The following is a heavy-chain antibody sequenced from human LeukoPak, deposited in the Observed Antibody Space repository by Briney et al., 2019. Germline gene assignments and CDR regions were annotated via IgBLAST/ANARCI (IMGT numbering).Heavy chain of an antibody. D-gene: IGHD2-2*01. J-gene: IGHJ4*02. CDR2: ISVYNGNT. CDR3: ARGYCSSATCRHFDY. CDR1: GYAFINYA. Sequence: GASVKVSCKASGYAFINYAIRWVRQAPGQGLEWMGWISVYNGNTNYAQKLQGRVTMTADTSTTTAYMELRSLRSDDTAVYYCARGYCSSATCRHFDYWGQGALVTVSS. V-gene: IGHV1-18*01.